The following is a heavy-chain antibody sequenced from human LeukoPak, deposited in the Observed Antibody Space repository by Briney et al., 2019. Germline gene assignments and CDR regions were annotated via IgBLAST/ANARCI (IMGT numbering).Heavy chain of an antibody. CDR1: GYSISSGYY. Sequence: SETLSLTCAASGYSISSGYYWGWIRQPPGKGLEWIGSIYHSGSTYYNPSLKSRVTISVDTSKNQFSLKLSSVTAADTAVYYCARVQGYCSGGSCFRPHNWFDPWGQGTLVTVSS. CDR2: IYHSGST. CDR3: ARVQGYCSGGSCFRPHNWFDP. V-gene: IGHV4-38-2*01. J-gene: IGHJ5*02. D-gene: IGHD2-15*01.